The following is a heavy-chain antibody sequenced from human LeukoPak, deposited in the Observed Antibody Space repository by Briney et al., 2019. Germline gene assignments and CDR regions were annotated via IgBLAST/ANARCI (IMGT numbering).Heavy chain of an antibody. CDR2: IYYSGST. D-gene: IGHD3-3*01. Sequence: PSETLSLACTDSGGSISSSSYYWGWIRQPPGKGLEWIGSIYYSGSTYYNPSLKSRVTISIDTSKNQFSLKLNSVTAADTAVYYCARDQFWSGYSRPYNYYYMDVWGKGTTVTVSS. CDR3: ARDQFWSGYSRPYNYYYMDV. V-gene: IGHV4-39*07. CDR1: GGSISSSSYY. J-gene: IGHJ6*03.